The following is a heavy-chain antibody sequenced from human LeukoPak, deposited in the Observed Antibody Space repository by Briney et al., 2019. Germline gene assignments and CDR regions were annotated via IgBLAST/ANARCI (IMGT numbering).Heavy chain of an antibody. Sequence: GGSLRLSCAASGFTFSSYWMSWVRQAPGKGLEWVANIKQDGSEKYYVDSVKGRFTISRDNAKNPLYLQMNSLRAEDTAVYYCARDAIAVAGTWFDYWGQGTLVTVSS. V-gene: IGHV3-7*01. CDR2: IKQDGSEK. CDR1: GFTFSSYW. J-gene: IGHJ4*02. D-gene: IGHD6-19*01. CDR3: ARDAIAVAGTWFDY.